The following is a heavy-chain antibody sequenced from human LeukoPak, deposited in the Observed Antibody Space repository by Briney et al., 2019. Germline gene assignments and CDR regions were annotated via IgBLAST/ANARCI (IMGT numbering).Heavy chain of an antibody. CDR3: ARTSTVTTRWFDR. CDR1: GDSFRSSGYY. CDR2: INNSGNT. V-gene: IGHV4-39*01. D-gene: IGHD4-17*01. J-gene: IGHJ5*02. Sequence: PSETLSLTCTVSGDSFRSSGYYWGWIRQPPGKGLEWIGTINNSGNTYYNPSLKSRVAIFGDTSKNQFSLNLSSVTAADTAMYYCARTSTVTTRWFDRWGQGTLATVSS.